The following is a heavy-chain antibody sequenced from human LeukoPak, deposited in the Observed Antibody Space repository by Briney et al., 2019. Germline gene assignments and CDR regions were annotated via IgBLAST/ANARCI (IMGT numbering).Heavy chain of an antibody. Sequence: PGRSLRLSCAASGFTFSSYGMHWVRQAPGKGLEWVAVISYDGSNKYYADSVKGRFTISRDNSKNTLYLQMNSLRAEDTAVYYYAKDLVARWFGELSLFDYWGQGTLVTVSS. J-gene: IGHJ4*02. D-gene: IGHD3-10*01. CDR3: AKDLVARWFGELSLFDY. CDR2: ISYDGSNK. CDR1: GFTFSSYG. V-gene: IGHV3-30*18.